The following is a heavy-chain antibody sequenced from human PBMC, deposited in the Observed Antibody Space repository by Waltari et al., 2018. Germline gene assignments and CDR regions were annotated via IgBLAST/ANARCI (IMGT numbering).Heavy chain of an antibody. Sequence: QVQLVQSGAEAKKPGASVKVSCKVSGYTLTELSMHCVRQALGKGLEWMGGFDPEDGETIYAQKFQGRVTMTEDTSTDTAYMELSSLRSEDTAVYYCATATVTTVRVVYGMDVWGQGTTVTVSS. D-gene: IGHD4-17*01. CDR2: FDPEDGET. V-gene: IGHV1-24*01. CDR3: ATATVTTVRVVYGMDV. CDR1: GYTLTELS. J-gene: IGHJ6*02.